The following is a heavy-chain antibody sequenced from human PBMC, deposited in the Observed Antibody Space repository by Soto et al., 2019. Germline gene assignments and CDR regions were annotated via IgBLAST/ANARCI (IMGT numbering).Heavy chain of an antibody. CDR3: ARVGLKWEHLH. CDR2: ISAYNGNT. J-gene: IGHJ4*02. CDR1: GYTSTSYG. Sequence: QVQLVQSRAEVKEPGASVKVSCKASGYTSTSYGISWVRQAPGQGHEWMGWISAYNGNTNYPQKLQGRVTMTTDTSTSTAYMELRSLSSDDTAVYYCARVGLKWEHLHWGQGTLVTVSS. V-gene: IGHV1-18*01. D-gene: IGHD1-26*01.